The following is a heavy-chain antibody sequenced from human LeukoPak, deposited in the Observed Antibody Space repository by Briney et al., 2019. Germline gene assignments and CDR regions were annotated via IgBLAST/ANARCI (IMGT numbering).Heavy chain of an antibody. Sequence: PSETLSLTCTVSGGSISSHYWSWIRQPPGKGLEWMGYIYYSGSPNYNPSLKSRVTISVDTFKNQFSLKLSSVTAADTAVHYCAGTRRDGYNLDYWGQGTLVNVSS. D-gene: IGHD5-24*01. CDR1: GGSISSHY. V-gene: IGHV4-59*11. J-gene: IGHJ4*02. CDR3: AGTRRDGYNLDY. CDR2: IYYSGSP.